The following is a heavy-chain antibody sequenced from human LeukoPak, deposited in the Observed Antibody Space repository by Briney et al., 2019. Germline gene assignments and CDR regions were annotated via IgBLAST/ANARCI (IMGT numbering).Heavy chain of an antibody. D-gene: IGHD3-10*01. CDR3: ARRPGSYYYGSGSRPPDY. Sequence: SETLSLTCTVSGASISSSTDYWGWIRQPPGKGLEWIANIYYSGSTYYNPSLKSRVTISVDTSKNQFSLKLSSVTAADTAVYYCARRPGSYYYGSGSRPPDYWGQGTLVTVSS. J-gene: IGHJ4*02. CDR1: GASISSSTDY. V-gene: IGHV4-39*07. CDR2: IYYSGST.